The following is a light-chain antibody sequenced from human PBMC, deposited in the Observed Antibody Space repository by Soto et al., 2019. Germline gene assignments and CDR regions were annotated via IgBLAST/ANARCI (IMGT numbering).Light chain of an antibody. V-gene: IGLV2-14*01. CDR3: SSYTSISTLYV. J-gene: IGLJ1*01. Sequence: QSALTQPGSVSGSPGQSITICCTGTNSDVGGYNYVSWYQQHPGKAPELMIYEVSHRPSGVSNRFSGSKSDNTASLTISGLQAEDEADYYCSSYTSISTLYVFGTGTKVTVL. CDR2: EVS. CDR1: NSDVGGYNY.